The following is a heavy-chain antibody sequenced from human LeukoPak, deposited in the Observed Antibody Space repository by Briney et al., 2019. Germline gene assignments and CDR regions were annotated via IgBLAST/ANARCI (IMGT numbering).Heavy chain of an antibody. CDR1: GVTVSSTD. V-gene: IGHV3-53*01. CDR3: AREGFIGNPFDY. Sequence: PGGSLRLSCAVSGVTVSSTDMSWVRQAPGKGLEWVSVIFSGGGTYYTGSVKGRFTISRDNSKNTLYLQMNSLRAEDTAVYYCAREGFIGNPFDYWGQGTLVTVSS. CDR2: IFSGGGT. J-gene: IGHJ4*02. D-gene: IGHD3-16*02.